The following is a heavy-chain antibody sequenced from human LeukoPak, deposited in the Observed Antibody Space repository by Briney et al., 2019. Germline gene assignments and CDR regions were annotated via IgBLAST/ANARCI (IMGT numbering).Heavy chain of an antibody. Sequence: SETLSLTCAVYGGSFSGYYWSWIRQPPGKGLEWIGEINHSGSTNYNPSLKSRVTISVDTSKNQFSLKLSSVTAADTAVYYCARAPGRGYGFIYYYYYMDVWGKGTTVTVSS. V-gene: IGHV4-34*01. CDR3: ARAPGRGYGFIYYYYYMDV. J-gene: IGHJ6*03. CDR1: GGSFSGYY. CDR2: INHSGST. D-gene: IGHD5-18*01.